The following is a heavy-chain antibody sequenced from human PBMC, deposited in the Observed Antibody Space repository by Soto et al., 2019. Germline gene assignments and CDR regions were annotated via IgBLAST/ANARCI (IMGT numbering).Heavy chain of an antibody. Sequence: EVQLVESGGDLVQPGGSLRLSCAASGFTFSSSAMHWVRQAPGKGLEYVSSISSDGGNTYYANSVKGRFTISRDNSKNTLYLQMGSLRTEDMAVYYCARRGDVYYGFAIWGQGTMVTVSS. V-gene: IGHV3-64*01. CDR2: ISSDGGNT. D-gene: IGHD3-16*01. CDR3: ARRGDVYYGFAI. CDR1: GFTFSSSA. J-gene: IGHJ3*02.